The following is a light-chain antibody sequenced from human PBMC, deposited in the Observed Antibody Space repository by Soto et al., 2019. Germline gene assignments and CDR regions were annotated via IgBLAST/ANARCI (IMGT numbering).Light chain of an antibody. J-gene: IGKJ2*01. Sequence: AVQMTQSPSSLSAPVGDRITITCRASQGIRNDLAWYQQQPEKAPNLLIYAASRLHIGVPSRFSGSGSGTDFTFTITGLQPEDLATEPCLQDNNYPYTFGQGTKVDSK. V-gene: IGKV1-6*01. CDR3: LQDNNYPYT. CDR1: QGIRND. CDR2: AAS.